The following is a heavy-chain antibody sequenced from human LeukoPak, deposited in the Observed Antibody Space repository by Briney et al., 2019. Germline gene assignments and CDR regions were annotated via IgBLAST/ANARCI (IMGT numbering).Heavy chain of an antibody. CDR2: IIPIFGTA. Sequence: SVKVSCKASGGTFSSYAISWLRQAPGQGLEWMGRIIPIFGTANYAQKFQGRVTITTDESTSTAYMELSSLRSEDTAVYYCSRSGSYSNAVAFDIWGQGTMVTVSS. J-gene: IGHJ3*02. V-gene: IGHV1-69*05. D-gene: IGHD1-26*01. CDR3: SRSGSYSNAVAFDI. CDR1: GGTFSSYA.